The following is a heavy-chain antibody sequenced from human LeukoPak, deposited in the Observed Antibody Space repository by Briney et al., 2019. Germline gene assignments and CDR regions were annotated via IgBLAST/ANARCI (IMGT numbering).Heavy chain of an antibody. Sequence: PGGSLRLSCAVSGFSFRSYWMSWVRQAPGKRLEWVANMNIDGSEKYYADSVKGRFSISRDNARNSVYLQMASLRVEDTAVYYCARDPVEWELLLDYWGQGTLVTVSS. CDR2: MNIDGSEK. CDR1: GFSFRSYW. D-gene: IGHD1-26*01. J-gene: IGHJ4*02. CDR3: ARDPVEWELLLDY. V-gene: IGHV3-7*01.